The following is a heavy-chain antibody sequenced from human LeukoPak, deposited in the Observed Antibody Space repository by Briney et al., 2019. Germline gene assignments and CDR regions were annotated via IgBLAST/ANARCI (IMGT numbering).Heavy chain of an antibody. V-gene: IGHV3-9*01. Sequence: QPGGSLRLSCAASGFTFDDYAMHWVRQSPGKGLEWVSGINWNSGIIYYGDSVKGRFTISRDNAKNSLYLQMNSLRAEDTAVYYCAELGITMIGGVWGKGTTVTISS. CDR3: AELGITMIGGV. CDR2: INWNSGII. D-gene: IGHD3-10*02. CDR1: GFTFDDYA. J-gene: IGHJ6*04.